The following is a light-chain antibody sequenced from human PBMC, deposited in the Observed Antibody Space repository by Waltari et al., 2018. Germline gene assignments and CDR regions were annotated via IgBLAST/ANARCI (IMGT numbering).Light chain of an antibody. CDR1: QSISSW. CDR3: QQYNGYWT. CDR2: TAF. Sequence: DIQMTQSPSTLSASVGDRVTITCRASQSISSWLAWYQQKPGTAPKLLIYTAFTLESGVPSRFSGSGSGTEFTLTINSLQPDDFATYYCQQYNGYWTFGQGTKVEIK. V-gene: IGKV1-5*03. J-gene: IGKJ1*01.